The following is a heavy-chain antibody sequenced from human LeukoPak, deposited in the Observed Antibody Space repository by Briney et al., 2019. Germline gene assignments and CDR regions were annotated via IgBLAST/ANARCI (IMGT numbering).Heavy chain of an antibody. CDR3: ARNGYCSSTSCPHKYNWFDP. CDR1: GYTFTSYG. Sequence: ASVKVSCRASGYTFTSYGISWVRQAPGQGLEWMGWISAYNGNTNYAQKLQGRVTMTTDTSTSTAYMELRSLRSDDMAVYYCARNGYCSSTSCPHKYNWFDPWGQGTLVTVSS. CDR2: ISAYNGNT. V-gene: IGHV1-18*03. J-gene: IGHJ5*02. D-gene: IGHD2-2*03.